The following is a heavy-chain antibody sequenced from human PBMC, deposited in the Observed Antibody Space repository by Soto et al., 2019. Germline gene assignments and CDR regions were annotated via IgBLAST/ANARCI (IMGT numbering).Heavy chain of an antibody. CDR3: VKDGSSGWPYYYGMDV. Sequence: QTGVSLRLSCAASGFTFGSYGMHWVRQAPGKGLEWVAVISYDGSNKYYADSVKGRFTISRDNSKNTLYLQMSSLRAEDTAVYYCVKDGSSGWPYYYGMDVWGQGTTVTVSS. D-gene: IGHD6-19*01. CDR1: GFTFGSYG. CDR2: ISYDGSNK. J-gene: IGHJ6*02. V-gene: IGHV3-30*18.